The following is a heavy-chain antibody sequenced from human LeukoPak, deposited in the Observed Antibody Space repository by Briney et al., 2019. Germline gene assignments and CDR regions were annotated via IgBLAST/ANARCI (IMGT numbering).Heavy chain of an antibody. J-gene: IGHJ6*03. CDR2: IYYSGST. V-gene: IGHV4-39*01. CDR1: GDSISSSDYY. CDR3: ARVAIFGVVRVYYYYYYMDV. D-gene: IGHD3-3*01. Sequence: SETLSLTCTVSGDSISSSDYYWGWIRQPPGKGLEWIGSIYYSGSTYYNPSLKSRVTISVDTSKNQFSLKLSSVTAADTAVYYCARVAIFGVVRVYYYYYYMDVWGKGTTVTVSS.